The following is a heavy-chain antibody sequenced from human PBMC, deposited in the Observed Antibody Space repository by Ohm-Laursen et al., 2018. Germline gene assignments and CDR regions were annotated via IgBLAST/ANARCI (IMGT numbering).Heavy chain of an antibody. CDR1: GGSFSGYY. CDR3: AGAPNLYYFDY. CDR2: INHSGTT. D-gene: IGHD2-8*01. V-gene: IGHV4-34*01. Sequence: SETLSLTCAVYGGSFSGYYWSWIRQPPGKGLEWIGEINHSGTTNYNPSLKSRVTISVDTPKNQFSLQLRFVTAADTAVYHCAGAPNLYYFDYWGQGTLVTVSS. J-gene: IGHJ4*02.